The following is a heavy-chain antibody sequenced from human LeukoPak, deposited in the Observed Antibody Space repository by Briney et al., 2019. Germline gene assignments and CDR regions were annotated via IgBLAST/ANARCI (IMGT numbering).Heavy chain of an antibody. CDR2: INHSGST. J-gene: IGHJ4*02. Sequence: SETLSLTCAVYGVSFSGYYWSWIRQPPGKGLEWIGEINHSGSTNYNPSLKSRVTISVDTSKNQFSLKLSSVTAADTAVYYCARLRYCSSTSCQLFDYWGQGTLVTVSS. CDR3: ARLRYCSSTSCQLFDY. V-gene: IGHV4-34*01. CDR1: GVSFSGYY. D-gene: IGHD2-2*01.